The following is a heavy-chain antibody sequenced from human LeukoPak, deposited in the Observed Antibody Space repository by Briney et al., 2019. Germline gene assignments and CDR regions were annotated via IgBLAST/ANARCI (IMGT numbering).Heavy chain of an antibody. CDR1: GFTFSSYW. Sequence: GGSLRLSCAASGFTFSSYWMHWVRQAPGKGLVWVSRINSDGSSTSHADSVKGRFTISRDNAKNTLYLQMNSLRAEDTAVYYCARRMSGYYGMDVWGQGTTVTVSS. CDR2: INSDGSST. J-gene: IGHJ6*02. V-gene: IGHV3-74*01. CDR3: ARRMSGYYGMDV. D-gene: IGHD3-10*01.